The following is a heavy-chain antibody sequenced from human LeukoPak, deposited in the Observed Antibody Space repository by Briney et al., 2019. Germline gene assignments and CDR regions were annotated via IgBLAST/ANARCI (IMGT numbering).Heavy chain of an antibody. CDR2: ISGSGDII. CDR3: ARDMTITGADDY. V-gene: IGHV3-48*04. CDR1: GFTFSAYP. D-gene: IGHD6-13*01. Sequence: PGGSLRLSCTASGFTFSAYPMTWVRQAPGKGLEWVSYISGSGDIIYYADSVKGRFTISRDNAKSSLYLQMDSLRAEDTAIYYCARDMTITGADDYWGQGTLATVSS. J-gene: IGHJ4*02.